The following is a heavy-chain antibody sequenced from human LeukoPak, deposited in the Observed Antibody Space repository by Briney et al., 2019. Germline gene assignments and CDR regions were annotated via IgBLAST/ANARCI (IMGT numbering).Heavy chain of an antibody. D-gene: IGHD6-13*01. CDR1: GYTLTELS. Sequence: ASVKVSCKVSGYTLTELSMHWVRQAPGKGLEWMGGFDPEDGETIYAQKFQGRVTMTEDTSTDTAYMELSSLRSEDTAVYYCATVVGSSSWYSLARYYFDYWGQGTLVTVSS. V-gene: IGHV1-24*01. CDR3: ATVVGSSSWYSLARYYFDY. CDR2: FDPEDGET. J-gene: IGHJ4*02.